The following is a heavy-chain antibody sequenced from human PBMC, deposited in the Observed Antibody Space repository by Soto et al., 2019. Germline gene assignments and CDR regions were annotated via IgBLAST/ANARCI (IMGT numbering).Heavy chain of an antibody. CDR2: IYYSGGT. CDR1: GAALSSGGYF. Sequence: WETLSLTGTVSGAALSSGGYFYTWVRQPPGKGLEWLGYIYYSGGTYYNPSLKSRVTISLDKSKSQFSLRLISVTAADTAVYYCTREQSDDNYFDPWGQGTLVTVSS. D-gene: IGHD6-19*01. J-gene: IGHJ5*02. V-gene: IGHV4-61*08. CDR3: TREQSDDNYFDP.